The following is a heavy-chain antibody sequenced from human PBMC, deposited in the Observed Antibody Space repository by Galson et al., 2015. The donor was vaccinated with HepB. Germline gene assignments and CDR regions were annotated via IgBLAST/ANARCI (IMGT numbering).Heavy chain of an antibody. CDR3: AREPKSEDSGWIGKLGQVKRPVSSYVMDV. CDR1: GYTFTDHY. Sequence: SVKVSCKASGYTFTDHYIHWVRQAPGRGFEWMGWINPNSGVTESSQTFQHWVTMTRDTSTRTAYLELGRLTSDDTAVYFCAREPKSEDSGWIGKLGQVKRPVSSYVMDVWGQGTTVTVSS. CDR2: INPNSGVT. J-gene: IGHJ6*02. V-gene: IGHV1-2*04. D-gene: IGHD6-19*01.